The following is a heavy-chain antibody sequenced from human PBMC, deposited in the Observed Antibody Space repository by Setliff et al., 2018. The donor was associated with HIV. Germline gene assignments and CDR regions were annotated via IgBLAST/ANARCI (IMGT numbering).Heavy chain of an antibody. J-gene: IGHJ6*01. CDR3: ARGGPTVAYFVDV. D-gene: IGHD4-17*01. CDR1: RSYISGSYY. CDR2: IYPSGSIHPSWAT. Sequence: SETLSLTCAVARSYISGSYYWAWIRQPPGKVLEWIGNIYPSGSIHPSWATNYNPSLKGRVTISLDTSNNQFYLKVNSVTAADTAIYYCARGGPTVAYFVDVWGQGTTVTVSS. V-gene: IGHV4-38-2*01.